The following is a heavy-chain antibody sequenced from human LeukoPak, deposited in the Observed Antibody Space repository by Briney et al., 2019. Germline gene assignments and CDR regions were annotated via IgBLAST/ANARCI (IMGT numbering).Heavy chain of an antibody. D-gene: IGHD2-2*01. CDR3: ARLRSLVVPAAPTIDAFDI. Sequence: PSETLSLTCTVSGGSISGYYWSWIRQPPGKGLEWIGRIYTSGSTNYNPSLKSRVTMSVDTSKNQFSLKLSSVTAADTAVYYCARLRSLVVPAAPTIDAFDIWGQGTMVTVSS. CDR2: IYTSGST. CDR1: GGSISGYY. V-gene: IGHV4-4*07. J-gene: IGHJ3*02.